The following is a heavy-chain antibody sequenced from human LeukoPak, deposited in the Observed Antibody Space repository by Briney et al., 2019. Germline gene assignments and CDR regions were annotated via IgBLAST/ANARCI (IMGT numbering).Heavy chain of an antibody. CDR2: INWNGGST. D-gene: IGHD3-3*01. CDR3: ARDSVLRFLEWSYYYYYMDV. J-gene: IGHJ6*03. V-gene: IGHV3-20*04. Sequence: PGGSLRLSCAASGFAFDDYGMSWVRQASGKGLEWVSGINWNGGSTGYADSVKGRFTISRDNAKNSLYLQMNSLRAEDTALYYCARDSVLRFLEWSYYYYYMDVWGKGTTVTVSS. CDR1: GFAFDDYG.